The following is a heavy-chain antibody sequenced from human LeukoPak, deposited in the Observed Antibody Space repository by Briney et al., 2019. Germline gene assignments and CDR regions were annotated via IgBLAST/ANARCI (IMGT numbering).Heavy chain of an antibody. CDR1: GGSISSGDYY. D-gene: IGHD6-13*01. CDR2: IYYSGST. CDR3: ARGGQAAQSSSWYFYFDY. Sequence: PSETLSLTCTVSGGSISSGDYYWSWIRQPPGKGLEWIGYIYYSGSTYYNPSLKSRVTISVDTSKNQFSLKLSSVTSADTAVYYCARGGQAAQSSSWYFYFDYWGQGTLVTVSS. J-gene: IGHJ4*02. V-gene: IGHV4-30-4*02.